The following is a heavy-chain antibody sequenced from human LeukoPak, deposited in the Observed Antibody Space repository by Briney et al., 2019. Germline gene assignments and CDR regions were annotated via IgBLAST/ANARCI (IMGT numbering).Heavy chain of an antibody. CDR3: ARSQSSSWPYYYYYYGMDV. CDR1: GYTFTSYG. D-gene: IGHD6-13*01. V-gene: IGHV1-18*01. CDR2: ISAYNGNT. Sequence: ASVKVSCKASGYTFTSYGISWVRQAPGQGLEWMGWISAYNGNTNYAQKLQGRVTMTTDTSTSTVYMELRSLRSDDTAVYYCARSQSSSWPYYYYYYGMDVWGQGTTVTVSS. J-gene: IGHJ6*02.